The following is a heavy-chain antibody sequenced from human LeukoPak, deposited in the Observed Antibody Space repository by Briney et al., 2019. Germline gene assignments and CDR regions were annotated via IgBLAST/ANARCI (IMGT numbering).Heavy chain of an antibody. CDR1: GYTFTSYG. Sequence: ASVKVSCTASGYTFTSYGISWVRQAPGQGLEWMGWISAYNGNTNYAQKLQGRVTMTTDTSTSTAYMELRSLRSDDTAVYYCARGREYYDILTGYYYFDYWGQGTLVTVSS. V-gene: IGHV1-18*04. D-gene: IGHD3-9*01. J-gene: IGHJ4*02. CDR2: ISAYNGNT. CDR3: ARGREYYDILTGYYYFDY.